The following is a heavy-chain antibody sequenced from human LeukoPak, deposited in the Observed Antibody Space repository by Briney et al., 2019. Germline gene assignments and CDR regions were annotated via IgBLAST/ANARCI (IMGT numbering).Heavy chain of an antibody. CDR3: ARDNSPARYYYDSSGSAPLSGNPVTFDY. CDR2: ISSSSSYI. Sequence: GGSLRLSCAASGFTFSSYSMNWVRQAPGKGLEWVSSISSSSSYICYADSVKGRFTISRDNAKNSLYLQMNSLRAEDTAVYYCARDNSPARYYYDSSGSAPLSGNPVTFDYWGQGTLVTVSS. CDR1: GFTFSSYS. J-gene: IGHJ4*02. V-gene: IGHV3-21*01. D-gene: IGHD3-22*01.